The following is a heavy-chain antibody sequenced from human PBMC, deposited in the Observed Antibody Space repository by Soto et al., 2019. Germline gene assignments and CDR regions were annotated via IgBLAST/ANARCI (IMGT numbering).Heavy chain of an antibody. CDR3: TRSAISPYGGLIGPFDY. CDR2: INPANGNT. Sequence: QVQLAQSGAEERKPGASVKVSCEATGYTFTAYAMHWVRQAPGQRLEWMGWINPANGNTKYSQKFQGRLTNTSDTAANTVYMELNSLTSEDTAMYYCTRSAISPYGGLIGPFDYWGQGNLVTVSS. D-gene: IGHD3-16*02. J-gene: IGHJ4*02. V-gene: IGHV1-3*05. CDR1: GYTFTAYA.